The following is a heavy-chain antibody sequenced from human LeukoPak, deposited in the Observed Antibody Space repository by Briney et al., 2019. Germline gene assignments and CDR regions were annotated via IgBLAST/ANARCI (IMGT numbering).Heavy chain of an antibody. D-gene: IGHD1-26*01. V-gene: IGHV1-69*01. CDR3: ARSWEPLPPLFDY. CDR2: IIPIFDTA. CDR1: GGTFSSYA. Sequence: GASVKVSCKASGGTFSSYAISWVRQAPGQGLEWMGGIIPIFDTANYAQKFQGRVTITADESTSTAYMELSSLRSEDTAVYYCARSWEPLPPLFDYWGQGTLVTVSS. J-gene: IGHJ4*02.